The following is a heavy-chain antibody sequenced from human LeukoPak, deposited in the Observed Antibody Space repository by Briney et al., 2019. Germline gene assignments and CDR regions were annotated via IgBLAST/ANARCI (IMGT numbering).Heavy chain of an antibody. D-gene: IGHD3-22*01. J-gene: IGHJ4*02. CDR2: ISGNGVAT. CDR3: VKDAYYLDSSTYLVPSDF. V-gene: IGHV3-23*01. Sequence: GGSLRLSCGASGFTFSRSAMNWVRQAPGKGLEWVAAISGNGVATYYAHSPKGRFNISRDNTSNTLFLQMNSLRTEDTAIYYCVKDAYYLDSSTYLVPSDFWGQGTLVTVSS. CDR1: GFTFSRSA.